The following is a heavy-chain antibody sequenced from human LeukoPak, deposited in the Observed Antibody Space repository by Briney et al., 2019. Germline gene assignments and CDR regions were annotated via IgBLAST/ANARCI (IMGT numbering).Heavy chain of an antibody. V-gene: IGHV3-23*01. CDR1: GFTFSNYA. CDR2: IGSSGGST. J-gene: IGHJ4*02. D-gene: IGHD6-13*01. CDR3: AKSLAATGIDY. Sequence: PGGSLRLSCAASGFTFSNYAMSWVRQPPGKGLEWVSTIGSSGGSTFYADSMKGRFTISRDNSKNTLYLQMSSLRADDTAVYYCAKSLAATGIDYWGQGTLVTVSS.